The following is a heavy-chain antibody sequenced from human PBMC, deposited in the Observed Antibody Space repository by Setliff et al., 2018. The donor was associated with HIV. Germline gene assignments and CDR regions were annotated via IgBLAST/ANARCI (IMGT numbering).Heavy chain of an antibody. CDR2: IYYSGST. D-gene: IGHD3-22*01. Sequence: LSLTCNVSGGSINTGGYYWSWIRQHPGKGLEWIGYIYYSGSTYYNPSLKSRATISVDTSKTQFSLNLTSVTAADTAVYYCARDYYDDSYYRPGIYYYYYMDVWGKGTTVTV. V-gene: IGHV4-31*03. J-gene: IGHJ6*03. CDR3: ARDYYDDSYYRPGIYYYYYMDV. CDR1: GGSINTGGYY.